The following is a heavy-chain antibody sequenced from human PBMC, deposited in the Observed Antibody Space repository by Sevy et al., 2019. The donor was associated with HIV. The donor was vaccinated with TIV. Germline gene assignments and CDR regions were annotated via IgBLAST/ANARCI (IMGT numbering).Heavy chain of an antibody. Sequence: GGSLRLSCAASGFTFSSYSMNWVHQAPGKGLEWVSYISSSSSTIYYADSVKGRFTISRDNAKNSLYLQMNSLRAEDTAVYYCARDLWLANYYYYGMDVWGQGTTVTVSS. CDR3: ARDLWLANYYYYGMDV. CDR2: ISSSSSTI. V-gene: IGHV3-48*01. D-gene: IGHD6-19*01. CDR1: GFTFSSYS. J-gene: IGHJ6*02.